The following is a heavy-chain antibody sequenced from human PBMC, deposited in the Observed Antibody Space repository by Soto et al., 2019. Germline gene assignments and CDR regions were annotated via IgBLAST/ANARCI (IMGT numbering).Heavy chain of an antibody. CDR2: IIPIFGTA. CDR1: GGPFISYA. V-gene: IGHV1-69*01. D-gene: IGHD1-1*01. J-gene: IGHJ3*02. Sequence: SVKVSCKASGGPFISYAISWVRQAPGQGLEWMGGIIPIFGTANYAQKFQGRVTITADESTSTAYMELSSLRSEDTAVYYCARRGYEPTELERPTDAFDICGQGTMVTVSS. CDR3: ARRGYEPTELERPTDAFDI.